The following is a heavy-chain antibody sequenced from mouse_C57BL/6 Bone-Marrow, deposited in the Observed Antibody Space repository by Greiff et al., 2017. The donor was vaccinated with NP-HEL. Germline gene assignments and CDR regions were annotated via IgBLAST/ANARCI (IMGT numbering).Heavy chain of an antibody. J-gene: IGHJ4*01. V-gene: IGHV5-2*01. CDR2: INSDGGST. Sequence: EVKLMESGGGLVQPGESLKLSCESNEYEFPSHDMSWVRQTPEKRLALVAAINSDGGSTYYPDTMERRFIISRDNTKKTMYLQMSSLRAEDTALYYCARQWSNYVMDYWGQGTSVTVSS. CDR3: ARQWSNYVMDY. CDR1: EYEFPSHD. D-gene: IGHD2-5*01.